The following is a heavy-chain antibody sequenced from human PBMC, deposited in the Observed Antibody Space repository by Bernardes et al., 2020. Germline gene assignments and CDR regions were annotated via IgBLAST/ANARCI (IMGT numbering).Heavy chain of an antibody. Sequence: SEPLSLTCTVSGDSTNTYYGSWIRQPAGKGLEWIGRIYTSGSTNYNPSLKSRVTLSVDTSKNQFSLRLSSVTAADTAVYYCARGRGSINFDSWGQGTLVTVSS. CDR2: IYTSGST. CDR3: ARGRGSINFDS. CDR1: GDSTNTYY. V-gene: IGHV4-4*07. D-gene: IGHD1-26*01. J-gene: IGHJ4*02.